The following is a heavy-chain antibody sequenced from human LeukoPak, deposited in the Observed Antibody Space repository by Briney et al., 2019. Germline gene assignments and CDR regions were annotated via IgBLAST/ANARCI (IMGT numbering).Heavy chain of an antibody. CDR2: MNPNSGNT. CDR3: ARGFRRILYFMVRGRGVDP. CDR1: GYTFTSYD. Sequence: ASVKVSCKASGYTFTSYDINWVRQAAGQGLEWMGGMNPNSGNTGYAQKVQGRGTMTRNTSISTAYMELSSLRSEDTAVYYCARGFRRILYFMVRGRGVDPWGQGTLVTVSS. V-gene: IGHV1-8*02. J-gene: IGHJ5*02. D-gene: IGHD3-10*01.